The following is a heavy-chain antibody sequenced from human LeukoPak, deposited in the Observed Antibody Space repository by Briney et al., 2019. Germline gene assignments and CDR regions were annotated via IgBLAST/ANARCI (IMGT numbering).Heavy chain of an antibody. Sequence: PGGSLRLSCAGSGFTFNTYEMNWVRQAPGKGLEWISYISANGDTLYYADSVRGRFTISRDNAKNSLSLLMNSLRVEDTALYYCVSAYGGLLDYWGQGSLVTVFS. CDR3: VSAYGGLLDY. D-gene: IGHD3-16*01. V-gene: IGHV3-48*03. J-gene: IGHJ4*02. CDR1: GFTFNTYE. CDR2: ISANGDTL.